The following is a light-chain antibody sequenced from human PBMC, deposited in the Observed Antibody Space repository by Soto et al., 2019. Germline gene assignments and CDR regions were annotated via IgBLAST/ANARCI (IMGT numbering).Light chain of an antibody. CDR1: QSINCW. CDR2: KAA. J-gene: IGKJ4*01. V-gene: IGKV1-5*03. CDR3: QQYNSYPFT. Sequence: DIQMTQSPSTLSASVGDRVIITCRASQSINCWLAWYQQKLGKAPKVLIYKAASLVRGVPSRVSGSGSGTEFTLTISSLQPDDFATYYCQQYNSYPFTFGGGTKVEIK.